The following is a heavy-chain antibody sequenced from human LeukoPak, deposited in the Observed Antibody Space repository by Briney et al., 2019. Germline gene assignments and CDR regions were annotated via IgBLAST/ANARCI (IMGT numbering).Heavy chain of an antibody. CDR2: IYSGGSI. CDR1: GLTVSSNY. J-gene: IGHJ4*02. Sequence: PGGSLRLFCAASGLTVSSNYMSWVRQVPGKGLEWVSIIYSGGSIYYADSLKGRFTISRDNSKNTLYLQMNSLRAEDTAVYYCARALRWYLTFDYWGQGTLVTVSS. V-gene: IGHV3-66*01. CDR3: ARALRWYLTFDY. D-gene: IGHD4-23*01.